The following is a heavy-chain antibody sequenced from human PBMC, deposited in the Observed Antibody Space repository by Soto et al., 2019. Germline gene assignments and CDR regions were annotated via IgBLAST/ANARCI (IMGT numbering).Heavy chain of an antibody. V-gene: IGHV3-74*01. Sequence: EVQLVESGGGLVQPGGSLRLPCAACGFTFSSYWMHWVRQVPGKGMVWLSRISSDGSGTSYADSVKGRFTISSQNAKNTLYLQMDSLIVEDTAVYYCAREYVLRDRSQYYSFSYHGMDAWGQGTTVTVSS. CDR2: ISSDGSGT. CDR3: AREYVLRDRSQYYSFSYHGMDA. J-gene: IGHJ6*02. D-gene: IGHD3-22*01. CDR1: GFTFSSYW.